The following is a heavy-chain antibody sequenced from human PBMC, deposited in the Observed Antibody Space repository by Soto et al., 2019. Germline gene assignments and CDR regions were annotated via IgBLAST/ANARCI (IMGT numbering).Heavy chain of an antibody. Sequence: PSETLSLTCTVSGGSVSSASYYWSWIRQPPGKGPEWIGYIYYIGSTRYNPSLKSRVTMSVDTSKNQFSLKLSSVTAADTAVYYCARTGFCSGGACYPTWFDTWGQGTLVNVS. CDR2: IYYIGST. CDR3: ARTGFCSGGACYPTWFDT. CDR1: GGSVSSASYY. J-gene: IGHJ5*02. D-gene: IGHD2-15*01. V-gene: IGHV4-61*01.